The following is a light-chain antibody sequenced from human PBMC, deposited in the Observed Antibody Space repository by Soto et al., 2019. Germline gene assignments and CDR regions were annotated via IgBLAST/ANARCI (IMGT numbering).Light chain of an antibody. J-gene: IGKJ1*01. CDR2: AAA. Sequence: AIQVTQSPSSLSASVGDRVTITCRTSQGIRSALGWYQQKPGKVPKLLIYAAATLQSGDPSRFSGSGSGRDFTLTISSLKPEDFATYYCLLDYSYFWAFGQGTKVEIK. CDR3: LLDYSYFWA. V-gene: IGKV1-6*01. CDR1: QGIRSA.